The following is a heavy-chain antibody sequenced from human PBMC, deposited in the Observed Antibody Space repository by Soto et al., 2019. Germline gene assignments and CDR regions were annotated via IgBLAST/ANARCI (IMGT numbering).Heavy chain of an antibody. J-gene: IGHJ4*02. Sequence: PSETLSLTCTVSGGSISSSSYYWGWIRQPPGKGLEWIGSIYYSGSTYYNPSLKSRVTISVDTSKNQFSLKLSSVTAADTAVYYCATPSIAARPGYWGQGTLVTVSS. CDR3: ATPSIAARPGY. D-gene: IGHD6-6*01. V-gene: IGHV4-39*01. CDR2: IYYSGST. CDR1: GGSISSSSYY.